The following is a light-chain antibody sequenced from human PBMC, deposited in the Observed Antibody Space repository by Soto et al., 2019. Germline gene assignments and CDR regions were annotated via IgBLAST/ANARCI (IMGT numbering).Light chain of an antibody. V-gene: IGLV2-8*01. Sequence: QSVLTQPPSASGSPGQSVTISCTGTSSDVGGYEYVSWYQQHPGKAPKLMIYEVTKRPSGVPDRFSGAKSGNTASLTVSGLQAEDEADYYCSLYVGSDNWVFGGGTKLTVL. CDR3: SLYVGSDNWV. CDR2: EVT. CDR1: SSDVGGYEY. J-gene: IGLJ3*02.